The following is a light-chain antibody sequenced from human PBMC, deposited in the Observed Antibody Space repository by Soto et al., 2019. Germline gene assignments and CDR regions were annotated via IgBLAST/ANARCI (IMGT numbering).Light chain of an antibody. J-gene: IGLJ2*01. Sequence: QSALTQPASVSGSPGQSITISCTGTSSDVGGYNYVSWYQQHPGKAPKLMIYDVSNRPSGVSNRFSGSKSGNTASLTISGLQAEDEADYYCSSYTSSSTRRVFGGGTKHRP. CDR1: SSDVGGYNY. CDR3: SSYTSSSTRRV. V-gene: IGLV2-14*01. CDR2: DVS.